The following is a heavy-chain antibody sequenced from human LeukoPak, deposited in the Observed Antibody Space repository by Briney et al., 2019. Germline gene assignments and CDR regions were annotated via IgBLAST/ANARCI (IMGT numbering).Heavy chain of an antibody. CDR1: GFTFDDYA. CDR2: ISWNSGSI. CDR3: AASVTGDLGDAFDI. V-gene: IGHV3-9*03. Sequence: PGGSLRLSCAASGFTFDDYAMHWVRQAPGKGLEWFSGISWNSGSIGYADSVKGRFTISRDNAKNSLYLQMNSLRAEDMALYYCAASVTGDLGDAFDIWGQGTMVTVSS. J-gene: IGHJ3*02. D-gene: IGHD7-27*01.